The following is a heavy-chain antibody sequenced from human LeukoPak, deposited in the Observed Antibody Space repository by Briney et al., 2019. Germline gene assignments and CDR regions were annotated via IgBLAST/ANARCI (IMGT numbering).Heavy chain of an antibody. D-gene: IGHD4/OR15-4a*01. CDR2: IYYSGST. Sequence: SETQSLTCTVSGGSISSSSYYWGWIRQPPGKGLEWIGSIYYSGSTYYNPSLKSRVTISVDTSKNQFSLKLSSVTAADTAVYYCARTKTLSRFDYWGQGTLVTVSS. CDR1: GGSISSSSYY. J-gene: IGHJ4*02. V-gene: IGHV4-39*01. CDR3: ARTKTLSRFDY.